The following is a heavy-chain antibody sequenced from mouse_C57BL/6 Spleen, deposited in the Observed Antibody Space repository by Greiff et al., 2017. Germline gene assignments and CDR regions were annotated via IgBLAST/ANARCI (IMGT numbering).Heavy chain of an antibody. CDR1: GYAFSSSW. J-gene: IGHJ4*01. Sequence: VQLQQSGPELVKPGASVKISCKASGYAFSSSWMNWVKQRPGKGLEWIGRIYPGDGDTNYNGKFKGKATLTADKSSSTAYMQLSSLTSEDSAVYFCARPLLGHAMDYWGQGTSVTVSS. CDR3: ARPLLGHAMDY. V-gene: IGHV1-82*01. CDR2: IYPGDGDT. D-gene: IGHD3-1*01.